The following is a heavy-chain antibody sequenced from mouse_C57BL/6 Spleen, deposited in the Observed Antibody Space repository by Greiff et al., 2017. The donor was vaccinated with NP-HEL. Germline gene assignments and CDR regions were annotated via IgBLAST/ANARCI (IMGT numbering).Heavy chain of an antibody. CDR2: INPSTGGT. CDR1: GYSFTGYY. V-gene: IGHV1-42*01. CDR3: ARGDYYGSSSFAY. D-gene: IGHD1-1*01. J-gene: IGHJ3*01. Sequence: EVQLQQSGPELVKPGASVKISCKASGYSFTGYYMNWVKQSPEKSLEWIGEINPSTGGTTYNQKFKAKATLTVDKSSSTAYMQLKSLTSEDSAVYYCARGDYYGSSSFAYWGQGTLVPVSA.